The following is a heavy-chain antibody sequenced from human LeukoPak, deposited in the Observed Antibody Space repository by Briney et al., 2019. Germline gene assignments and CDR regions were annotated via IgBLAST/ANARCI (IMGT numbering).Heavy chain of an antibody. V-gene: IGHV1-2*02. CDR1: GYTFTGYY. D-gene: IGHD2-8*02. Sequence: GASVKVSCKASGYTFTGYYMHWVRRAPGQGLEWMGWINPNSGGTNYAQKFQGRVTMTRDTSISTAYMELSRLRSDDTAVYYCARRYCTGGVCYHVDYWGQGTLVTVSS. CDR2: INPNSGGT. J-gene: IGHJ4*02. CDR3: ARRYCTGGVCYHVDY.